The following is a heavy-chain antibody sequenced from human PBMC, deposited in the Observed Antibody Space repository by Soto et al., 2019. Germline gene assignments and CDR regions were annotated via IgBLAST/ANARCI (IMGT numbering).Heavy chain of an antibody. CDR1: GGSISSGGYY. Sequence: SETLSLTCTVSGGSISSGGYYWSWIRQHPGKGLEWIGYIYYSGSTYYNPSLKSRVTISVDTSKNQFSLKLSSVTAADTAVYYCARGNLAWFGELSGMDVWGQGTTVTVSS. J-gene: IGHJ6*02. D-gene: IGHD3-10*01. CDR2: IYYSGST. CDR3: ARGNLAWFGELSGMDV. V-gene: IGHV4-31*03.